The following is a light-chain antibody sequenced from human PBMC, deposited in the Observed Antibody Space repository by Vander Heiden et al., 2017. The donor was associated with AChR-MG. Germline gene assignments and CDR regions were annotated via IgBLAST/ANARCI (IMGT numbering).Light chain of an antibody. CDR3: QQRRSWPLT. CDR2: DAS. Sequence: EIVLTQSPATLSLSPGERATLSCRASQSINNFLAWYQQKPGQAPRLLIYDASNRATGIPDRFSGSESGTDFTLTISSLEPEDFAVYYCQQRRSWPLTFGGGTKVEIK. V-gene: IGKV3-11*01. CDR1: QSINNF. J-gene: IGKJ4*01.